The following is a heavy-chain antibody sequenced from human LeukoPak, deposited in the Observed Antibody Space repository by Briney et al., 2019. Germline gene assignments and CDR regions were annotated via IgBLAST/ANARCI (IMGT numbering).Heavy chain of an antibody. D-gene: IGHD2-2*01. J-gene: IGHJ4*02. V-gene: IGHV1-69*13. CDR2: IIPIFGTA. CDR3: AREGRYCSSTSCYDYFDY. Sequence: ASVKVSCKASGGTFSSYATSWVRQAPGQGLEWMGGIIPIFGTANYAQKFQGRVTITADESTSTAYMELSSLRSEDTAVYYCAREGRYCSSTSCYDYFDYWGQGTLVTVSS. CDR1: GGTFSSYA.